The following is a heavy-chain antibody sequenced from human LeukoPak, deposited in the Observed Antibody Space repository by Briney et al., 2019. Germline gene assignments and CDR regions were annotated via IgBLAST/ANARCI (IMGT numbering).Heavy chain of an antibody. V-gene: IGHV4-59*01. Sequence: SETLSLTCTVSGVSISSYYWSWIRQPPGKGLEWIGYIYYSGSTNYNPSLKSRVTISVGTSKNQFSLRLSSVTAADTAVYYCARVTGYMIEDYFDYWGQGTLVTVSS. J-gene: IGHJ4*02. D-gene: IGHD3-22*01. CDR2: IYYSGST. CDR1: GVSISSYY. CDR3: ARVTGYMIEDYFDY.